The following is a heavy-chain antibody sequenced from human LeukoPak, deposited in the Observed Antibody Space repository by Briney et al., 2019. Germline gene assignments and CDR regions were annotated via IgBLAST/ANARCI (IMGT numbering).Heavy chain of an antibody. CDR1: GFTVSSNY. V-gene: IGHV3-66*02. CDR2: IYSGGST. J-gene: IGHJ6*02. D-gene: IGHD3-22*01. CDR3: ARDRDSGYFQKYGMDV. Sequence: GGSLRLSCAASGFTVSSNYMSWVRQAPGKGLEWVSVIYSGGSTYYADSVKGLFTISGDNSKNTLYLQMNSLRAEDTAVYYCARDRDSGYFQKYGMDVWGQGTTVTVSS.